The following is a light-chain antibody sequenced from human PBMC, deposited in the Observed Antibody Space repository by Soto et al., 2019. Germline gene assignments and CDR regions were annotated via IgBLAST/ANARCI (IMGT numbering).Light chain of an antibody. Sequence: DTQMTHSPSPLSASGGEKIIITCRASRDVGSNVGWYQQKPGQAPRLLIYAASNLYTGVPSRFSGSRSGTEFTLTISRLEPEDVAVYYCQQYGSVGTFGQGTKVDIK. CDR1: RDVGSN. J-gene: IGKJ1*01. CDR3: QQYGSVGT. V-gene: IGKV1-17*01. CDR2: AAS.